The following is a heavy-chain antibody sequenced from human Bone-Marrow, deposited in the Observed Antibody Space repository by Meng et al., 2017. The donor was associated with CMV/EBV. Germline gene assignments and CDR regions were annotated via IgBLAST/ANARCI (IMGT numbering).Heavy chain of an antibody. D-gene: IGHD3-22*01. CDR1: GFTLRSYS. Sequence: GESLKISCTASGFTLRSYSMNWFRQAPGKGLEWVSSITVDYTSYAESVKGRFTISSNNAENSLFLQMNSLRAEDTAVYYCARVDSNLNYYYYSGMDFWGQGTTVTVSS. CDR2: ITVDYT. J-gene: IGHJ6*02. CDR3: ARVDSNLNYYYYSGMDF. V-gene: IGHV3-21*04.